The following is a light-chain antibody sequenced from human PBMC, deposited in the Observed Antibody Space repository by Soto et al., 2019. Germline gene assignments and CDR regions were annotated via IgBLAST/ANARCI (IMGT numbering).Light chain of an antibody. CDR2: GNS. CDR1: SSKIGAGYD. V-gene: IGLV1-40*01. J-gene: IGLJ1*01. CDR3: QSYDSSLSGPWV. Sequence: QSVLTQPPSVSGAPGQRVTISCTGSSSKIGAGYDVHWYQQLPGTAPKLLIYGNSNRPSGVPDRFSGSKSGTSASLAITGLQAEDEADYYCQSYDSSLSGPWVFGTGTKLTVL.